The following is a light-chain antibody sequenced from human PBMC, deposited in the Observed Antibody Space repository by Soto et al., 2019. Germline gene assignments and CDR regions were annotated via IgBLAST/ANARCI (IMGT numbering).Light chain of an antibody. CDR2: EVS. J-gene: IGLJ2*01. CDR1: SSDVGSYKF. V-gene: IGLV2-14*01. CDR3: SSYTTSSTLI. Sequence: QSVLTQPASVSGSPGQSITISCAGTSSDVGSYKFVSWYQQHPGKAPKLIIYEVSNRPSGVSDRFSGSKSGNTASLTISGLQAEDEADYYCSSYTTSSTLIFGGGTKVTVL.